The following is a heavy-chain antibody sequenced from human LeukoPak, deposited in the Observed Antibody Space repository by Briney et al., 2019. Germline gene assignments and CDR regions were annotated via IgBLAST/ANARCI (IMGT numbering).Heavy chain of an antibody. V-gene: IGHV1-2*02. D-gene: IGHD7-27*01. J-gene: IGHJ4*02. CDR2: INPNSGGT. Sequence: ASVKVSCKASGDTFTGYYMHWVRQAPGQGLEWMGWINPNSGGTNYAQKFQGRVTMTRDTSISTAYMELSRLRSDDTAVYYCARVPGDDYYFDYWGQGTLVTVSS. CDR1: GDTFTGYY. CDR3: ARVPGDDYYFDY.